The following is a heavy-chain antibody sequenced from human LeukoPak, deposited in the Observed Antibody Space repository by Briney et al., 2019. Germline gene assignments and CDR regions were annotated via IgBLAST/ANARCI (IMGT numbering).Heavy chain of an antibody. CDR3: ARLGYYYDSSGSGDY. D-gene: IGHD3-22*01. CDR2: IYYSGST. J-gene: IGHJ4*02. CDR1: GGSISSYY. Sequence: SETLSLTCTVSGGSISSYYWSWIRQPPGKGLEWIGYIYYSGSTNYNPSLKSRVTISVDTSKNQFSLKLSSVTAADTAVYYCARLGYYYDSSGSGDYWGQGTLVTVSS. V-gene: IGHV4-59*08.